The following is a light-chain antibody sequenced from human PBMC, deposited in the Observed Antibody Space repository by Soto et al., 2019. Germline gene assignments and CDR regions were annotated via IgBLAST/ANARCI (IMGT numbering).Light chain of an antibody. CDR2: RND. J-gene: IGLJ3*02. V-gene: IGLV1-47*01. CDR1: GSNIGSNY. CDR3: ASWDDSLSGLV. Sequence: QPVLTQPPSVSGAPGQRVTISCSGGGSNIGSNYVSWYQQLPGTAPKLLISRNDQRPSGVPDRFSGSKSGSSASLVISGLRSEDETDYYCASWDDSLSGLVFGGGTKLTVL.